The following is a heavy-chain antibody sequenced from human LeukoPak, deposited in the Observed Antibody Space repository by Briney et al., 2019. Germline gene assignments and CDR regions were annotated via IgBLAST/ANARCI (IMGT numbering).Heavy chain of an antibody. Sequence: SETLSLTCTVSGGSISSYYWSWIRQPPGKGLEWIGYIYYSGSTNYNPSLKSRVTISVDTSKNQFSLKLSSVTAADTAVYYCASTPRADHGSSSLVWFDPWGQGTLVTVSS. CDR3: ASTPRADHGSSSLVWFDP. V-gene: IGHV4-59*08. CDR2: IYYSGST. J-gene: IGHJ5*02. D-gene: IGHD4-17*01. CDR1: GGSISSYY.